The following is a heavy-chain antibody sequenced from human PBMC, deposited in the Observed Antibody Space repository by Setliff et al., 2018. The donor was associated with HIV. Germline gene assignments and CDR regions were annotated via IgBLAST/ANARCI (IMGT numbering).Heavy chain of an antibody. CDR3: SRGPPFDR. V-gene: IGHV4-61*02. J-gene: IGHJ2*01. Sequence: PSETLSLTCTVSGDSISSGNYYWTWIRQPAGKALEWIGRITNTGATEYNPSLKSRVTVSVDTSQNQFSLKWTSVTAADTASYFCSRGPPFDRWGRGTLVTVSS. CDR2: ITNTGAT. CDR1: GDSISSGNYY.